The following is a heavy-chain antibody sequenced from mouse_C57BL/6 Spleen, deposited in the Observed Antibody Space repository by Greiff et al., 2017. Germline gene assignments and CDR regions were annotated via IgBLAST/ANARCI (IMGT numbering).Heavy chain of an antibody. D-gene: IGHD1-1*01. CDR3: TRGGITTVVAHWYFDV. Sequence: QVQLQQSGAELVRPGASVTLSCKASGYTFTDYEMHWVKQTPVHGLEWIGAIDPETGGTAYNQKFKGKAILTADKSSSTAYMELRSLTSEDSAVYYCTRGGITTVVAHWYFDVWGTGTTVTVSS. CDR2: IDPETGGT. V-gene: IGHV1-15*01. J-gene: IGHJ1*03. CDR1: GYTFTDYE.